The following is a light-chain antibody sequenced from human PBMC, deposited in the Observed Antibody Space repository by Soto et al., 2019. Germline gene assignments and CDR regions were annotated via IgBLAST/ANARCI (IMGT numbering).Light chain of an antibody. J-gene: IGKJ4*01. CDR2: GAS. V-gene: IGKV3-20*01. CDR3: QYYGSSPPLT. CDR1: ERVSSNY. Sequence: EIVLTQSPGTLSLSPGERATLSCRASERVSSNYLAWYQQNLGQDPRLLIYGASSRAAGIPERFSGSGSGTDFSLIISRLEPEDFAVYYCQYYGSSPPLTFGGGTKGEIK.